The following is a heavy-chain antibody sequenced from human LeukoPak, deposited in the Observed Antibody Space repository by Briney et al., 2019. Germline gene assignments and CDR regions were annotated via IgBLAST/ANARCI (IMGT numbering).Heavy chain of an antibody. D-gene: IGHD2-15*01. V-gene: IGHV3-33*01. Sequence: GGSLRLSCAASGFTFSSYGMHWVRQAPGKGLEWVAVIWYDGSNKYYADSVKGRFTISRHNSKNTLYLQMNSLRAEDTAVYYCARDRRIISSLYYYGMDVWGKGTTVTVSS. J-gene: IGHJ6*04. CDR3: ARDRRIISSLYYYGMDV. CDR2: IWYDGSNK. CDR1: GFTFSSYG.